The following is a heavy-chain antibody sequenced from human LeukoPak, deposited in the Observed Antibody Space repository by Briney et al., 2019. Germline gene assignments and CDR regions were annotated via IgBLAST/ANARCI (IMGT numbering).Heavy chain of an antibody. V-gene: IGHV3-23*01. CDR1: GFTFSSYG. D-gene: IGHD4-17*01. CDR2: ISGSGGST. J-gene: IGHJ4*02. CDR3: AKDPVNLPSYFDY. Sequence: GGSLRLSCAASGFTFSSYGMSWVRQAPGKGLEWVSAISGSGGSTYYADSVKGRFTISRDNSKNTLYLQMNSLRAEDTAVYYCAKDPVNLPSYFDYWGQGTLVTVSS.